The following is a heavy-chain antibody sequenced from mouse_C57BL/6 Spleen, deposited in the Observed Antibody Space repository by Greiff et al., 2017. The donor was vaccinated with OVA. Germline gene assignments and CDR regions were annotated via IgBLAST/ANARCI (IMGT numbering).Heavy chain of an antibody. CDR2: ISYDGSN. V-gene: IGHV3-6*01. D-gene: IGHD2-1*01. Sequence: EVKVEESGPGLVKPSQSLSLTCSVTGYSITSGYYWNWIRQFPGNKLEWMGYISYDGSNNYNPSLKNRISITRDTSKNQFFLKLNSVTTEDTATYYCARRELYYGNYEGYFDVWGTGTTVTVSS. J-gene: IGHJ1*03. CDR3: ARRELYYGNYEGYFDV. CDR1: GYSITSGYY.